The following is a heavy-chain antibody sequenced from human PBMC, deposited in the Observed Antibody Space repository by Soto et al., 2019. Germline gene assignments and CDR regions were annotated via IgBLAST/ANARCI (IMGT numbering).Heavy chain of an antibody. J-gene: IGHJ4*02. CDR2: IYYSGGT. CDR1: GGSMISYY. Sequence: SETLSLTCTVSGGSMISYYWGWIRQPPGKGLEWIGSIYYSGGTYYNPSLKSRVTISVDTSKNQFSMKLSSVTAADTALYYCARPSGSYLFYFDYWGQGTLVTVSS. D-gene: IGHD1-26*01. V-gene: IGHV4-39*01. CDR3: ARPSGSYLFYFDY.